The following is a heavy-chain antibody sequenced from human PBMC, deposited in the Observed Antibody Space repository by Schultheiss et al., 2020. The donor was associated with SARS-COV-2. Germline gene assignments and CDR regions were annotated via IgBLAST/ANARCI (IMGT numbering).Heavy chain of an antibody. V-gene: IGHV3-48*03. CDR3: AGGAVYGDLRRLGGMDV. J-gene: IGHJ6*02. D-gene: IGHD4-17*01. CDR2: ISGSGNSI. CDR1: GFTFSSYE. Sequence: GGSLRLSCVASGFTFSSYEMNWVRQAPGKGLEWVSYISGSGNSIYYADSVKGRFTISRDNAKNSLYLQMNSLRAEDTAVYYCAGGAVYGDLRRLGGMDVWGQGTTVTVSS.